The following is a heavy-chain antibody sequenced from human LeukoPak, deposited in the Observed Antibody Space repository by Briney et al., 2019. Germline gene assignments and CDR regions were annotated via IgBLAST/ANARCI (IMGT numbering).Heavy chain of an antibody. D-gene: IGHD2-21*02. CDR1: GFTFSDYY. CDR2: ISSSGSTI. J-gene: IGHJ3*02. CDR3: ARVPEDCGGDCFEDAFDI. Sequence: GGSLRLSCAASGFTFSDYYMSWIRQAPGKGLEWVSYISSSGSTIYYADSVKGRFTISRDNAKNSLYLQMNSLRAEDTAVYYCARVPEDCGGDCFEDAFDIWGQGTMVTVSS. V-gene: IGHV3-11*01.